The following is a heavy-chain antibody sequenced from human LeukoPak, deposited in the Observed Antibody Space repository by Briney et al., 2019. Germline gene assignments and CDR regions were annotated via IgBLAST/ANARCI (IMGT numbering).Heavy chain of an antibody. Sequence: GGSLRLSCAASGFTFSSYGMHWVRQAPGKGLEWVAFIRYDGSNKYYADSVKGRFTISRDNSKNTLYLQMNSLRAEDTAVYYCARAGGTTGTTGWFDPWGQGTLVTVSS. D-gene: IGHD1-1*01. J-gene: IGHJ5*02. CDR3: ARAGGTTGTTGWFDP. CDR2: IRYDGSNK. CDR1: GFTFSSYG. V-gene: IGHV3-30*02.